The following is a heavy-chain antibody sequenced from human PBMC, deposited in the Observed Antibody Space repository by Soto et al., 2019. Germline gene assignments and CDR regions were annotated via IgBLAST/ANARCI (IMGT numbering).Heavy chain of an antibody. CDR1: GFTFSSYA. D-gene: IGHD1-26*01. CDR2: LSGSGAST. J-gene: IGHJ4*02. V-gene: IGHV3-23*01. CDR3: PKDDSGSYYLREYYFDY. Sequence: GGSLRLSXAASGFTFSSYAMSWVRQAPGKGLEWVSALSGSGASTYYADSVKGRFTISRDNSKNTLYLQMNSLRAEDTAIYYCPKDDSGSYYLREYYFDYWGQGTLVTVSS.